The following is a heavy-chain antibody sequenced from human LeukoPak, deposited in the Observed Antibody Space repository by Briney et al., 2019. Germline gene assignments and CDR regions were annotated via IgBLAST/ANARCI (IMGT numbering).Heavy chain of an antibody. J-gene: IGHJ4*02. CDR2: INSDGSST. CDR1: GVTFSSYW. Sequence: GGSLRLSCAASGVTFSSYWMHWGRQAPGKGLVWVSRINSDGSSTSYADAVKGRFTISRDNAKNTLYLQMNSLRAEDTAVYYCARGGGHSYGPFDCWGQGTLVTVSS. CDR3: ARGGGHSYGPFDC. V-gene: IGHV3-74*01. D-gene: IGHD5-18*01.